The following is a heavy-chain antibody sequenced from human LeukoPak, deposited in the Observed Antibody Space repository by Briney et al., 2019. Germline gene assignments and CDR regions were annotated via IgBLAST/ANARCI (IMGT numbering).Heavy chain of an antibody. J-gene: IGHJ6*02. V-gene: IGHV3-9*01. CDR3: AKDLAYMVREKYYYYGMDV. CDR1: VFTFDDYA. D-gene: IGHD3-10*01. CDR2: FSWHSGSI. Sequence: GRSLRLSCAASVFTFDDYAIHWGRQAPGKGVEWGSGFSWHSGSIGYADSVKGRFTISRDNAKNSLYLQMNSLRAEDTALYYCAKDLAYMVREKYYYYGMDVWGQGTTVTVSS.